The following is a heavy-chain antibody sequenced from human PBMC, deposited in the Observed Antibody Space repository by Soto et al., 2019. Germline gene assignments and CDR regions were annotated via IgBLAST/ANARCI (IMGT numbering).Heavy chain of an antibody. CDR1: GYTFTSYS. CDR3: ARVPLXYDSSGYYYDHYYGMDV. V-gene: IGHV1-46*01. Sequence: WASVKVSCKASGYTFTSYSIHWVRQAPGQGLEWVGIINPSAGSTSYAQNFQGRVTMTRDTSTSTVYMELSSLRSEDTAVYYCARVPLXYDSSGYYYDHYYGMDVWGQGTTVTVSS. CDR2: INPSAGST. D-gene: IGHD3-22*01. J-gene: IGHJ6*02.